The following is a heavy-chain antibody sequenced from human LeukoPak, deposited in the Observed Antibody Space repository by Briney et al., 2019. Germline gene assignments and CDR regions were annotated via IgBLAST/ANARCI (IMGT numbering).Heavy chain of an antibody. D-gene: IGHD4-23*01. CDR3: VRDLSPAYGGHYYDAFDF. Sequence: GGSLRLSCSASGFTFTTYWMAWVRQAPGKGLGWVANIRRDGSVINYVDSVKDRFTISRDNAKNSVYLQMNSLRAEDTALYYCVRDLSPAYGGHYYDAFDFWGQGTMVTVSS. CDR1: GFTFTTYW. J-gene: IGHJ3*01. V-gene: IGHV3-7*01. CDR2: IRRDGSVI.